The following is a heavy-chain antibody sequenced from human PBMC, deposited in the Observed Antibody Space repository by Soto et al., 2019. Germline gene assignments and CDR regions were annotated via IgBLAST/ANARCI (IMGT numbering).Heavy chain of an antibody. Sequence: GGSLRLSCAASGFTFSDYYMSWIRQASGKGLEGVSYISSSGSTIYYADSVKGRFTISRDNAKNSLYLQMNSLRAEDTAVYYCARATGTSIRFDYWRQGTLVTVSS. CDR3: ARATGTSIRFDY. D-gene: IGHD1-7*01. CDR1: GFTFSDYY. V-gene: IGHV3-11*01. CDR2: ISSSGSTI. J-gene: IGHJ4*02.